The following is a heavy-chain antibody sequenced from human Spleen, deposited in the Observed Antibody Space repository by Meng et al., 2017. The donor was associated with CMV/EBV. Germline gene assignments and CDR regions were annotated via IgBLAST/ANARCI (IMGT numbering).Heavy chain of an antibody. Sequence: KISCKVSGYRFTSYSIGWVRQMPGKGLEWMGIIYPGDSDTRYSPSFQGQVTISADKSISTAYLQWSSLKASDTAMYYCARHREGNLDYWGQGTLVTVSS. CDR3: ARHREGNLDY. CDR2: IYPGDSDT. V-gene: IGHV5-51*01. D-gene: IGHD1-26*01. CDR1: GYRFTSYS. J-gene: IGHJ4*02.